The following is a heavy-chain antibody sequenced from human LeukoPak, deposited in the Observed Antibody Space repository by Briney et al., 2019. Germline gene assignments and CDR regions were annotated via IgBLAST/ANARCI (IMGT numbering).Heavy chain of an antibody. CDR2: INWNGGTT. J-gene: IGHJ4*02. CDR3: ARDKHYYDSSNYV. CDR1: GFTFYDYG. D-gene: IGHD3-22*01. V-gene: IGHV3-20*04. Sequence: GGSLRLSCAPSGFTFYDYGMSGVRPGPGKGLEWVSGINWNGGTTGYADSVRGRFTISRDNAKNSLYLQMNSLRAEDTALYYCARDKHYYDSSNYVWGQGTLVTVSP.